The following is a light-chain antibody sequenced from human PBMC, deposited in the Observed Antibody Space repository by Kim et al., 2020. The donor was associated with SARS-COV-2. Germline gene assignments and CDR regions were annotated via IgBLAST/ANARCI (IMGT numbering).Light chain of an antibody. V-gene: IGKV1-39*01. CDR3: QQSYSTPPWT. J-gene: IGKJ1*01. CDR1: QSISSY. Sequence: SVGDGVTITCRASQSISSYLNWYQQKPGKAPKLLIYAASSLQSGVPSRFSGSGSGTDFTLTISSLQPEDFATYYCQQSYSTPPWTFGQGTKVEIK. CDR2: AAS.